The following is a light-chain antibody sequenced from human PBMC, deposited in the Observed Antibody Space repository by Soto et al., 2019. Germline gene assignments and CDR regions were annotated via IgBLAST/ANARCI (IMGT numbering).Light chain of an antibody. Sequence: SYELTQPRSVSVAPGQTARITCGGNNIGNKGVHWYHQKPGQAPVMVVFDDSDRPSGVPERFSGSNSGNTATLAISRVDAGDEADYYCQVWDSRNEQWVFGGGTKVTVL. CDR1: NIGNKG. CDR3: QVWDSRNEQWV. CDR2: DDS. J-gene: IGLJ3*02. V-gene: IGLV3-21*02.